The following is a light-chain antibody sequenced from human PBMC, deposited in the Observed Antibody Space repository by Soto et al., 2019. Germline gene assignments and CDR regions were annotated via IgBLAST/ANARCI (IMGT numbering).Light chain of an antibody. J-gene: IGKJ1*01. CDR1: EGISSW. CDR3: QPYNSYSQT. V-gene: IGKV1-5*03. CDR2: KAS. Sequence: DIQMTQSPSTLSASAGDRVTITCRASEGISSWLAWYQQKPGKAPNLLIYKASTLQSVVPSRFSGRRSGTQLNRTISSLQPDDVETNCCQPYNSYSQTFGQGTKVAIK.